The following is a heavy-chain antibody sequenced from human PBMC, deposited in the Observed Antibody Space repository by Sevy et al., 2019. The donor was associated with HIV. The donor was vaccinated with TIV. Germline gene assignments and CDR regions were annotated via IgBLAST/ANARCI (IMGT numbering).Heavy chain of an antibody. Sequence: GGSLRLSCAASGFTFSRYAMNWVRQAPGKGLEWVSGISGSGFTTDYADSVKGRFTISRDNSQNTLYLQMTSLRVEDTALYYCAKGEWLHYFDHWGQGNLVTVSS. CDR2: ISGSGFTT. CDR1: GFTFSRYA. J-gene: IGHJ4*02. CDR3: AKGEWLHYFDH. D-gene: IGHD5-12*01. V-gene: IGHV3-23*01.